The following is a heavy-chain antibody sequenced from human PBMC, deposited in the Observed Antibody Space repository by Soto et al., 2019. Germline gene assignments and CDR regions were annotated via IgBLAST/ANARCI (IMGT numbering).Heavy chain of an antibody. CDR1: GGSISSYY. Sequence: SETLSLTCTVSGGSISSYYWSWIRQPPGKGLEWIGYIYYSGSTNYNPSLKSRVTISVDTSKNQFSLKLSSVTAADTAVYYCARDRSITVPPIKGYYYYGMDVWGKGTTVTVSS. J-gene: IGHJ6*04. CDR2: IYYSGST. D-gene: IGHD1-1*01. V-gene: IGHV4-59*01. CDR3: ARDRSITVPPIKGYYYYGMDV.